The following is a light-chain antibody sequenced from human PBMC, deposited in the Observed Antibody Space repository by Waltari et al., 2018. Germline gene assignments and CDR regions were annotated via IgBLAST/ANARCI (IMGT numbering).Light chain of an antibody. V-gene: IGLV2-11*01. CDR3: CSYAGSYTWV. CDR2: DVA. J-gene: IGLJ3*02. CDR1: VGANNY. Sequence: VGANNYVSWYQHHPGKAPKVVIYDVARRPSGVPDRFTGSRSGNTASLTISGLQADDEADYYCCSYAGSYTWVFGGGTRLTVL.